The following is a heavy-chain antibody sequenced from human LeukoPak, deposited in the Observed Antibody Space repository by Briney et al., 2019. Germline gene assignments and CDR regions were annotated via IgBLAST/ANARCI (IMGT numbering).Heavy chain of an antibody. V-gene: IGHV3-30*02. CDR1: GFTFSSYG. D-gene: IGHD6-13*01. CDR2: IRYDGSNK. Sequence: GASVKVSCKASGFTFSSYGMHWVRQAPGKGLEWVAFIRYDGSNKYYADSVKGRFTISRDNSKNTLYLQMNSLRAEDTAVYYCAKVRSIAAAGEFDYWGQGTLVTVSS. J-gene: IGHJ4*02. CDR3: AKVRSIAAAGEFDY.